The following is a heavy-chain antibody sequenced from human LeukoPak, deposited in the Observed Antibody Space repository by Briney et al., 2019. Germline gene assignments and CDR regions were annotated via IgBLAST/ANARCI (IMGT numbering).Heavy chain of an antibody. Sequence: LPGRSLKLSCAASGFSFSGSAIHWVRQAPGKWLEWVSGVSGSGGSTYYADSVKGRFTISRDNSKNTLYLQMNSLRAEDTALYYCALCKCDGTGYYRAEPLDYWGQGSLVTVSS. CDR1: GFSFSGSA. V-gene: IGHV3-23*01. CDR2: VSGSGGST. J-gene: IGHJ4*02. D-gene: IGHD3-22*01. CDR3: ALCKCDGTGYYRAEPLDY.